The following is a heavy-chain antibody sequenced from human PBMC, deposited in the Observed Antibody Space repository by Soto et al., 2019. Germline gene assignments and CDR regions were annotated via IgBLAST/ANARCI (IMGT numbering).Heavy chain of an antibody. CDR1: GFTFSSYS. D-gene: IGHD3-10*01. J-gene: IGHJ5*02. Sequence: EVQLTESGGGLAQPGGSLRLSCAASGFTFSSYSMTWVRQAPGKGLEWVSGISDSGGNTWYADSVKGRFTIARDNSKNTLFLHMKSLRAEDTAGYFCSKWSGFGDAWGQGTRVTVSS. CDR2: ISDSGGNT. CDR3: SKWSGFGDA. V-gene: IGHV3-23*01.